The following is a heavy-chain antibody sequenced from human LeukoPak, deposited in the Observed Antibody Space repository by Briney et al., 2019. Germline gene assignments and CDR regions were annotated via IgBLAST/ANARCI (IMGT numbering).Heavy chain of an antibody. CDR2: INHSGST. D-gene: IGHD3-22*01. J-gene: IGHJ5*02. CDR1: GGSFSGYY. Sequence: SETLSLTCAVYGGSFSGYYWSLIRQPPGKGLEWIGEINHSGSTNYNPSLKSRVTISVDTSKNQFSLKLSSVTAADTAVYYCARGGYYYDSVNWFDPWGQGTLVTVSS. V-gene: IGHV4-34*01. CDR3: ARGGYYYDSVNWFDP.